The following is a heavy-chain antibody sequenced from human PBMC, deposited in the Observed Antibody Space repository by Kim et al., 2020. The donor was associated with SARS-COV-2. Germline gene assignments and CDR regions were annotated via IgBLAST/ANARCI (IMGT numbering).Heavy chain of an antibody. D-gene: IGHD2-21*02. J-gene: IGHJ4*02. Sequence: SETLSLTCAVYGGSFSGYYWSWIRQPPGKGLEWIGEINHSGSTNYNPSLKSRVTISVDTSKNQVSLKLSSVTAADTAVYYCARGVTWALYYFDYWGQGTLVTVSS. V-gene: IGHV4-34*01. CDR1: GGSFSGYY. CDR2: INHSGST. CDR3: ARGVTWALYYFDY.